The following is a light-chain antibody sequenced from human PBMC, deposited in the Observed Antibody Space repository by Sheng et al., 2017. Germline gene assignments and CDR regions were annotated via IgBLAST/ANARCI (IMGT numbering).Light chain of an antibody. CDR1: NSDVGGYNY. J-gene: IGLJ3*02. CDR2: EVT. Sequence: QSALTQPASVSGSPGQSITISCTGTNSDVGGYNYVSWYQQHPGKAPKLMIYEVTNRPSGVSNRFSGSKSGNTASLTISGLQAEDEADYYCTSYTGSSTRLFGGGTKLTVL. CDR3: TSYTGSSTRL. V-gene: IGLV2-14*01.